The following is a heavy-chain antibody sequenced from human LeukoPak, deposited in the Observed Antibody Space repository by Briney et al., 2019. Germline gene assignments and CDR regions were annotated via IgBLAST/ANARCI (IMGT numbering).Heavy chain of an antibody. CDR2: IYYSGST. CDR3: ARDSISLSYGGLDY. D-gene: IGHD5-18*01. V-gene: IGHV4-59*01. J-gene: IGHJ4*02. Sequence: SETLSLTCTVSGGSITSYYWSWIRQPPGKGLEWIGYIYYSGSTNYNPSLKSRVTISVDTSKNQFSLRLTSVTAADTAVYYCARDSISLSYGGLDYWGQGALVTVSS. CDR1: GGSITSYY.